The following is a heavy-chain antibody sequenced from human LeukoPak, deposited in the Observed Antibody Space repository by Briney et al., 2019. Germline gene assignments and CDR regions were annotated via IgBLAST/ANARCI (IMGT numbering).Heavy chain of an antibody. CDR1: GFMFSDYG. CDR3: ARDSVGIPTDFDF. J-gene: IGHJ4*02. D-gene: IGHD1-26*01. Sequence: GGSLRLSCAASGFMFSDYGMHWVRQAPGKRLEWVAVIWNNGNNRYADSVRGRFTISRDDSKSTLYLQMDSLRVDDTAVYFCARDSVGIPTDFDFWGQGTLVTVSS. V-gene: IGHV3-33*01. CDR2: IWNNGNNR.